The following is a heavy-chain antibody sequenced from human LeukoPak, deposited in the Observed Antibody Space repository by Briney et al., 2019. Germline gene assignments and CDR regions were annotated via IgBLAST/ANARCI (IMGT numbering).Heavy chain of an antibody. CDR2: IYYSGRT. CDR3: ARLISVGYCSTTSCIRFDP. J-gene: IGHJ5*02. Sequence: SETLSLTCTVSRGSISSTSYYWGWLRQPPGRGLEWIGSIYYSGRTSYNPSLNSLATVSLATSKNQLSRKLTSETTAETSGYSCARLISVGYCSTTSCIRFDPWGQGTRVTVFS. CDR1: RGSISSTSYY. D-gene: IGHD2-2*03. V-gene: IGHV4-39*07.